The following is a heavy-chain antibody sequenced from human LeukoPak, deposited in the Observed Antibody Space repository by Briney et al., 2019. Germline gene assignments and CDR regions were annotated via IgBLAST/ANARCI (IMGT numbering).Heavy chain of an antibody. Sequence: GRSLRLSCAASGFTFSSYGMHWVRQAPGKGLEWVAVISYDGSNKYYADSVKGRFTISRDNSKNTPYLQMNSLRAEDTAVYYCARESTIVVVTAILGRWGQGTLVTVSS. D-gene: IGHD2-21*02. J-gene: IGHJ5*02. CDR2: ISYDGSNK. CDR3: ARESTIVVVTAILGR. CDR1: GFTFSSYG. V-gene: IGHV3-30*19.